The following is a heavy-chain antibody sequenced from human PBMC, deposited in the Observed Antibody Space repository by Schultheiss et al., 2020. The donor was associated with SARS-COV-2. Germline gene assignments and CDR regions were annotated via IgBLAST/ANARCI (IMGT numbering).Heavy chain of an antibody. V-gene: IGHV4-31*03. CDR3: ARDFSGYSNFDY. CDR2: IYYSGST. CDR1: GGSISSGGYY. J-gene: IGHJ4*02. D-gene: IGHD3-22*01. Sequence: SQTLSLTCTVSGGSISSGGYYWSWIRQHPGKGLEWIGYIYYSGSTYYNPSLKSRVTISVDTSTNQFSLKLSSVTAADTALYYCARDFSGYSNFDYWGQGTLVTVAS.